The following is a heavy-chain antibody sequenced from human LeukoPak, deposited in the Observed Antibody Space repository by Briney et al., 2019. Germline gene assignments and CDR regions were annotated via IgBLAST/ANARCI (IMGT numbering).Heavy chain of an antibody. Sequence: GGSLRLSCAASGFTFSSYAMSWVRQAPGKGLEWVSAISGSGGSTYYADSVKGRFTISRDNAKNSLYLQMNSLRAEDTAVYYCARDGGWTFDYWGQGTLVTVSS. CDR2: ISGSGGST. D-gene: IGHD6-19*01. CDR3: ARDGGWTFDY. CDR1: GFTFSSYA. J-gene: IGHJ4*02. V-gene: IGHV3-23*01.